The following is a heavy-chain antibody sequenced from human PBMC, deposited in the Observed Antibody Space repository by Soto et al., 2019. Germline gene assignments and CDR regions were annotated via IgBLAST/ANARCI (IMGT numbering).Heavy chain of an antibody. J-gene: IGHJ4*02. CDR2: MSGSSSTT. CDR1: GLTFSNYA. Sequence: EVRLLESGGGLVKPGGSLRLSCATSGLTFSNYAMSWVRQAPGGGLEWVSSMSGSSSTTYYADSVRGRFTISRDRSKNTLYLQMGSLRPEDTAIYYCVKQAHGLDGVAFDYWGQGTQVTVAS. D-gene: IGHD2-15*01. V-gene: IGHV3-23*01. CDR3: VKQAHGLDGVAFDY.